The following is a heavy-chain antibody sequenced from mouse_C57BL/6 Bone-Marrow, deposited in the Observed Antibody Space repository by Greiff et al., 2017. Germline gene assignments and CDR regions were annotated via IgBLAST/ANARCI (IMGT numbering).Heavy chain of an antibody. CDR2: IYPRDGST. Sequence: VHLVESGPELVKPGASVKLSCKASGYTFTSYDINWVKQRPGQGLEWIGWIYPRDGSTKYNEKFKGTATLTVDTSSSTAYMELHSLTSEDSAVYFCARSAFGDYWGQGTTLTVSS. J-gene: IGHJ2*01. V-gene: IGHV1-85*01. CDR3: ARSAFGDY. CDR1: GYTFTSYD.